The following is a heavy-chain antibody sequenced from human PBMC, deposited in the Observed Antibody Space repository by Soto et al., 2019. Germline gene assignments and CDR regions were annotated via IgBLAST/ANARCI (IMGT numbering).Heavy chain of an antibody. CDR1: GFTFSNSW. Sequence: GGSLRLSCAASGFTFSNSWMHWVRQGPGKGLVWVSRINGDGTNIGYADSVKGRFTISRDNSKNTLYLQMNSLRAEDTAVYYCARDPLWGTAMVLWYFDLWGRGTLVTVSS. D-gene: IGHD5-18*01. CDR3: ARDPLWGTAMVLWYFDL. V-gene: IGHV3-74*01. J-gene: IGHJ2*01. CDR2: INGDGTNI.